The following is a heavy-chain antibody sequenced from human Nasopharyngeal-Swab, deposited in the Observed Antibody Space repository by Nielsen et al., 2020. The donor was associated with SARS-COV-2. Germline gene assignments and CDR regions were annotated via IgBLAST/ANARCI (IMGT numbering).Heavy chain of an antibody. CDR1: GFTFSSYS. J-gene: IGHJ4*02. CDR2: IYSGGSSE. CDR3: AKASRITIFGVVTPFDY. D-gene: IGHD3-3*01. V-gene: IGHV3-23*03. Sequence: GESLKISCAASGFTFSSYSMSWVRQAPGKGLEWVSVIYSGGSSEYYADSVKGRFTISRDNSKNTLYLQMNSLRAEATAVYYCAKASRITIFGVVTPFDYWGQGTLVTVSS.